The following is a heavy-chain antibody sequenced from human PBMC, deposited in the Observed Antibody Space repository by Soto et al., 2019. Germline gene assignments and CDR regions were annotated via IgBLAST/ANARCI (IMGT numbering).Heavy chain of an antibody. Sequence: SETLSLTCTVSGGSVSSGSFYWSWIRQPPGEGLEWIGHIYFNGNTNYNPSLKSRVTISLDRSKNQLSLMLISVTTADTAMYYCAKGDYYKSLAYFPIYTYRGRGTLVTVSS. J-gene: IGHJ4*02. CDR1: GGSVSSGSFY. CDR3: AKGDYYKSLAYFPIYTY. CDR2: IYFNGNT. D-gene: IGHD3-22*01. V-gene: IGHV4-61*01.